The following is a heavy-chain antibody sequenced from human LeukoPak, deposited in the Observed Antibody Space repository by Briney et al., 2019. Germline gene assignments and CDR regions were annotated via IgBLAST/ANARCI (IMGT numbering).Heavy chain of an antibody. D-gene: IGHD4-17*01. CDR1: GGTFSSYA. Sequence: SVKVSCKASGGTFSSYAISWVRQAPGQGLEWMGGIIPIFGTANYAQKFQGRVTITTDESTSTAYMELSSLRSQDTAVYYCGRHADFPFTRYYYYMDVWGKGTTVTVSS. CDR3: GRHADFPFTRYYYYMDV. V-gene: IGHV1-69*05. J-gene: IGHJ6*03. CDR2: IIPIFGTA.